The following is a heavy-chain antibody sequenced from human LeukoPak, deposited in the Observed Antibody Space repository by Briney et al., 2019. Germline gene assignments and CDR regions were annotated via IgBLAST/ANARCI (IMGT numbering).Heavy chain of an antibody. Sequence: SETLSLTCTVSGGSISSYYWNWILQPPGKGLEWIGYIYYSGSTNYNPSLKSRVTISVDSSQSQFSLKLRSVTAADTAVYYCARSDGSSPDYWGQGTLVTVSS. CDR2: IYYSGST. D-gene: IGHD6-13*01. CDR3: ARSDGSSPDY. V-gene: IGHV4-59*08. CDR1: GGSISSYY. J-gene: IGHJ4*02.